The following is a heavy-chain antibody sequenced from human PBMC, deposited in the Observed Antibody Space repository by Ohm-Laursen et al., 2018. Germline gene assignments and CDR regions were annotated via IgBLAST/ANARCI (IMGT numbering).Heavy chain of an antibody. CDR3: ARRAGSPYWYFDL. J-gene: IGHJ2*01. CDR2: VYYSGST. D-gene: IGHD6-13*01. V-gene: IGHV4-59*08. Sequence: SETLSPTCTVSGGSISSYYWSWIRQPPGRGLEWIGNVYYSGSTNYNPSLKSRVTISVDTSKNQFSLNLSSVTAADTAVYYCARRAGSPYWYFDLWGRATLVTVSS. CDR1: GGSISSYY.